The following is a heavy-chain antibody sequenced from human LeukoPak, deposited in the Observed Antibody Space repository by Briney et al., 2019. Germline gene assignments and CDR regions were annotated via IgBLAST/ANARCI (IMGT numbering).Heavy chain of an antibody. Sequence: GGSLRLSCAASGXTFSSFAMSWVRRAPGKGLERVSTISGSSTSTYYADSVQGRFTVSRDNSKSTLFLQMNSLRADDTAVYYCASDGAYAMAVWGQGTTVTVSS. CDR2: ISGSSTST. J-gene: IGHJ6*02. CDR1: GXTFSSFA. D-gene: IGHD1-26*01. CDR3: ASDGAYAMAV. V-gene: IGHV3-23*01.